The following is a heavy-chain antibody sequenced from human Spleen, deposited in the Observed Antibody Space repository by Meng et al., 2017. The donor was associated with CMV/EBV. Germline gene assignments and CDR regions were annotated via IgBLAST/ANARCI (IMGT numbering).Heavy chain of an antibody. CDR1: GFTFSSND. V-gene: IGHV3-13*01. D-gene: IGHD5-18*01. CDR2: IGTAGDT. CDR3: ARGKDTAMVSDY. Sequence: GESLKISCAASGFTFSSNDMHGVRQATVKGLEWVSGIGTAGDTNYPGPVKGRFTISRENAKNSLYLQLNSLRAEDTAVYYCARGKDTAMVSDYWGQGTLVTVSS. J-gene: IGHJ4*02.